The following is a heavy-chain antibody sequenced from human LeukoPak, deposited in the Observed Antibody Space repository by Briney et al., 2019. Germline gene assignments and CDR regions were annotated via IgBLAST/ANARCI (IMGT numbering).Heavy chain of an antibody. J-gene: IGHJ4*02. CDR2: IIPIFGTA. D-gene: IGHD2-15*01. V-gene: IGHV1-69*06. CDR1: GGTFSSYA. Sequence: GASVKVSCKASGGTFSSYAISWVRQAPGQGLEWMGGIIPIFGTANYAQKFQGRVTITADKSTSTAYMELSSLRSEDTAVYYCASQKMGYCSGGSCYSNDYWGQGTLATVSS. CDR3: ASQKMGYCSGGSCYSNDY.